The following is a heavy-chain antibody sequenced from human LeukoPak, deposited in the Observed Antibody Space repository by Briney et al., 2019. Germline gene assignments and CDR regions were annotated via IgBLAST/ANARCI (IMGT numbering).Heavy chain of an antibody. CDR1: GGSISSSSYY. CDR3: ARLHYGSGSYYSNWFDP. Sequence: PETLSLTCTVSGGSISSSSYYWGWIRQPPGKGLEWIGSIYYSGSTYYNPSLKSRVTISVDTSKNQFSLKLSSVTAADTAVYYCARLHYGSGSYYSNWFDPWGQGPWSPSPQ. CDR2: IYYSGST. D-gene: IGHD3-10*01. J-gene: IGHJ5*02. V-gene: IGHV4-39*01.